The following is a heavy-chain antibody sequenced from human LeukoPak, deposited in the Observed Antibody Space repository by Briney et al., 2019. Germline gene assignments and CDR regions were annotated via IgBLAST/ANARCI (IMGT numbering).Heavy chain of an antibody. V-gene: IGHV3-66*01. Sequence: GGSLRLSCAASGFTVSSNYMSWVCQAPGKGLEWVSVIYSGGSTYYADSVKGRFTISRDNSKNTLYLQINSLRAEDTAVYYCARVPTGGYYFDYWGQGTLVTVSS. CDR2: IYSGGST. D-gene: IGHD1-1*01. J-gene: IGHJ4*02. CDR3: ARVPTGGYYFDY. CDR1: GFTVSSNY.